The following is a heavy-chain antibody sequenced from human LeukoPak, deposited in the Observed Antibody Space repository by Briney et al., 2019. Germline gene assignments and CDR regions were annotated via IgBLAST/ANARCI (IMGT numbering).Heavy chain of an antibody. CDR3: ARDRPDSSGYYTSPYFDY. CDR2: IHGSGST. D-gene: IGHD3-22*01. CDR1: GGSMSSYD. J-gene: IGHJ4*02. Sequence: PSETLSLTCIVSGGSMSSYDWSWIRQPAGKGLEWIGRIHGSGSTNYNPSLKSRVSMSLDTSKNQFSLKLSSVTAADTAVYYCARDRPDSSGYYTSPYFDYWGQGTLVTVSS. V-gene: IGHV4-4*07.